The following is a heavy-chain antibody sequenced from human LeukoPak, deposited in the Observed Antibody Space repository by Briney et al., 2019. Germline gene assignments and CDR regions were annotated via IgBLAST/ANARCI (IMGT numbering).Heavy chain of an antibody. CDR1: GGTFSSYA. V-gene: IGHV1-69*05. CDR2: IIPIFGTA. J-gene: IGHJ4*02. D-gene: IGHD4-17*01. CDR3: ARARLDDYGDYPPDY. Sequence: SVKVSCKASGGTFSSYAISWVRQAPGQGLEWMGGIIPIFGTANYAQKFQGRVTITTDESTSTAYMELSSLRSEDTAVYHCARARLDDYGDYPPDYWGQGTLVTVSS.